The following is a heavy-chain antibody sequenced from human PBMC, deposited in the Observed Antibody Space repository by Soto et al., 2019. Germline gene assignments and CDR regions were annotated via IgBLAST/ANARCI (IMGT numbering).Heavy chain of an antibody. Sequence: VQLVESGGGVVQPGRSLRLSCAASGFTFSSYGMHWVRQAPGKGLEWVAVISYDGSNKYYADSVKGRFTISRDNSKNTLYLQMNSLRAEDTAVYYCAKVEGCSSTSCYYNWFDPWGQGTLVTVSS. CDR1: GFTFSSYG. J-gene: IGHJ5*02. CDR3: AKVEGCSSTSCYYNWFDP. D-gene: IGHD2-2*01. CDR2: ISYDGSNK. V-gene: IGHV3-30*18.